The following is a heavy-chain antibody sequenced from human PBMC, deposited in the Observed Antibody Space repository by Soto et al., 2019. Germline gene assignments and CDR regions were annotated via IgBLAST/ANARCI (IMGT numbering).Heavy chain of an antibody. CDR3: AKEWERAGYFDH. CDR2: ISYDGSNK. CDR1: GFTFSSYG. J-gene: IGHJ4*02. D-gene: IGHD1-26*01. Sequence: QVQLVESGGGVVQPGRSLRLSCAASGFTFSSYGMHWVRQAPGKGLEWVAVISYDGSNKYYADSVKSRFTISRDNSKTTVYVQVNRRKAEETAVYYSAKEWERAGYFDHWGQGTLVTVSS. V-gene: IGHV3-30*18.